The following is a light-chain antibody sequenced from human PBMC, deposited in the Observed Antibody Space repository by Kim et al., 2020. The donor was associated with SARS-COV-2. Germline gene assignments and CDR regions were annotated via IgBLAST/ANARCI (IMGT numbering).Light chain of an antibody. CDR3: SSYTGSNNYV. J-gene: IGLJ1*01. CDR1: SSDIGGYKY. V-gene: IGLV2-8*01. CDR2: EVT. Sequence: GQSVTISCTGTSSDIGGYKYVSWYQQHPGKAPKLMIYEVTRRPSGVPDRFSGSKSGNTASLTVSGLRAEDEADYYCSSYTGSNNYVFGTGTKVTVL.